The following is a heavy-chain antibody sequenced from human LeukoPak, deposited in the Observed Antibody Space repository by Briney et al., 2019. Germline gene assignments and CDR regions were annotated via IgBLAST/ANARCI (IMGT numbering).Heavy chain of an antibody. V-gene: IGHV3-30-3*01. CDR3: ARRTAVAGSDY. Sequence: GRSLRLSCAASAFTFSSHATHWVRQAPGRGLEWVAVISIDGTNKYYADSVKGRFTISRDNSKNTLYLYMNSLRVDDTGVYYCARRTAVAGSDYWGQGTLVTVSS. CDR2: ISIDGTNK. J-gene: IGHJ4*02. D-gene: IGHD6-13*01. CDR1: AFTFSSHA.